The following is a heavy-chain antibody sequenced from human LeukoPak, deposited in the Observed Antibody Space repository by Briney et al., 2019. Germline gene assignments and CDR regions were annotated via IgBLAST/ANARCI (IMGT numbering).Heavy chain of an antibody. V-gene: IGHV4-31*03. CDR3: ARVRTEFCSGGSCYGFDY. Sequence: PSETLSLTRTVSAGSIRSGGYYWSWIRQHPGKGLEWIGYIYYSGSTYYNPSLKSRVTISVDTSKNQFSLKLSSVTAADTAVYYCARVRTEFCSGGSCYGFDYWGQGTLVTVSS. CDR2: IYYSGST. CDR1: AGSIRSGGYY. D-gene: IGHD2-15*01. J-gene: IGHJ4*02.